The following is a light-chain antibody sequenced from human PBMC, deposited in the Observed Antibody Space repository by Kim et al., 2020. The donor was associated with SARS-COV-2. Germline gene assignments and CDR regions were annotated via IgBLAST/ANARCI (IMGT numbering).Light chain of an antibody. CDR2: EVS. Sequence: GQSVTISCTGTSSDIGDYDYVAWYQQHPGQAPKLMIYEVSKRPSGVPDRFSGSKSGNTASLTVSGLQAEDEADYYCSSYAGSNNLVFGGGTQLTVL. CDR1: SSDIGDYDY. J-gene: IGLJ3*02. V-gene: IGLV2-8*01. CDR3: SSYAGSNNLV.